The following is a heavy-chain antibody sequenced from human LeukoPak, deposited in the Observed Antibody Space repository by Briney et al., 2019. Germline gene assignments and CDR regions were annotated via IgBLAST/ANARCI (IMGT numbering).Heavy chain of an antibody. CDR3: AKRDSSGSYPYYFDY. D-gene: IGHD3-22*01. Sequence: GSLRLSCVASGFTFSTHAMSWVRLAPGKGLEWVSAIGGSDGSTYYADSVKGRFTISRDNSKDTLYLQMNSLRVEDTAIYYCAKRDSSGSYPYYFDYWGQGTLVTVSS. V-gene: IGHV3-23*01. CDR2: IGGSDGST. CDR1: GFTFSTHA. J-gene: IGHJ4*02.